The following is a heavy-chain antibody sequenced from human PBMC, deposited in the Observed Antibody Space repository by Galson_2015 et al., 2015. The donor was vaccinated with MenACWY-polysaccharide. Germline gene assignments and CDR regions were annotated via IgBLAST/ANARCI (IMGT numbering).Heavy chain of an antibody. CDR1: GFTFSNYS. J-gene: IGHJ4*02. Sequence: SLRLSCAASGFTFSNYSMNWVRQAPGQGLEWVSYIRRTGPRIYYADSVKGRFTITRDNAKSLLFLQMNSLRADDTAVYYCVRDPHALDFWGQGTLVTVSS. CDR2: IRRTGPRI. CDR3: VRDPHALDF. V-gene: IGHV3-48*01. D-gene: IGHD2-2*01.